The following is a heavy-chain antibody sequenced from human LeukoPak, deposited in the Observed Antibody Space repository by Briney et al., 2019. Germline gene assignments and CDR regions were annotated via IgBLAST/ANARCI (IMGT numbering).Heavy chain of an antibody. CDR2: ISSSSSYI. D-gene: IGHD3-9*01. CDR1: GFSFSNYS. J-gene: IGHJ4*02. V-gene: IGHV3-21*01. CDR3: ARDSPYYDILSGYSYFDY. Sequence: GGSLRLSCAASGFSFSNYSMNWVRQAPGKGLEWVASISSSSSYIYYADSVKGRFTISRDNAKDSLYLQMNSLRAEDTAVYYCARDSPYYDILSGYSYFDYWGQGTLVTVSS.